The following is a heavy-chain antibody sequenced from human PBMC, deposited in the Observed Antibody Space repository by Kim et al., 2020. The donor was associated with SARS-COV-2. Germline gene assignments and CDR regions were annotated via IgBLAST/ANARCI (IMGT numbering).Heavy chain of an antibody. D-gene: IGHD3-16*01. CDR1: GYSFTSFY. V-gene: IGHV1-2*02. CDR2: INPEDGAT. J-gene: IGHJ6*02. CDR3: AKALWGGRDFYYGVDV. Sequence: ASVKVSCKTSGYSFTSFYMQWVRQAPGQGLEWMGWINPEDGATEYAQKFQGRVTMTRETSVNTAYMELSSLTSDDTAVYYCAKALWGGRDFYYGVDVWGQGTAVTVSS.